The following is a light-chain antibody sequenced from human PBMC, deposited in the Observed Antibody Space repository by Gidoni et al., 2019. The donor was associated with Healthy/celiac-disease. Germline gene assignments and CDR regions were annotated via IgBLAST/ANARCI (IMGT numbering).Light chain of an antibody. CDR2: RNN. CDR1: SSNIGSNY. V-gene: IGLV1-47*01. J-gene: IGLJ3*02. Sequence: QSVLTQPPSASGTPGQRVTISCSGSSSNIGSNYVYWYQQLPGTAPKLLIYRNNQRPSGVPDRFSGSKSGTSASLAISGLRSEDEADYYCAARDDSLSGLMVFGGGTKLTVL. CDR3: AARDDSLSGLMV.